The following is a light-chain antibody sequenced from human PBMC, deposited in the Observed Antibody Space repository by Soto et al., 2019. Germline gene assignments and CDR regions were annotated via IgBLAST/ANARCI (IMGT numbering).Light chain of an antibody. CDR1: QSVSSY. V-gene: IGKV3-11*01. CDR3: QQRSNWPPT. J-gene: IGKJ1*01. Sequence: EIVLTQSPATLSLSPGERATLSCRASQSVSSYLAWYQQKPGQAPRLLLYDASNSATGIPARFSGSRSGTDFPLTISSLEPEDFAVYYCQQRSNWPPTFGQGTKV. CDR2: DAS.